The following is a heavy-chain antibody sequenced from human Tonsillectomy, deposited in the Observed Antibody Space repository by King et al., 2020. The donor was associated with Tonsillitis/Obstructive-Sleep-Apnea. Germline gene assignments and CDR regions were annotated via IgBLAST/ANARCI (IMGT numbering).Heavy chain of an antibody. CDR1: GGSLSGYS. CDR3: ARGYGTETAYYLDY. V-gene: IGHV4-34*01. Sequence: VQLQQWGARLLKPSETLSLTCAVYGGSLSGYSWTWIRQTPGKGLEWIGEIKHGGSGNSNPSLKSRVTMSVDPSKNQFSLKLRFVTAADTAVYYCARGYGTETAYYLDYWGQGTLVPVSS. D-gene: IGHD1-1*01. J-gene: IGHJ4*02. CDR2: IKHGGSG.